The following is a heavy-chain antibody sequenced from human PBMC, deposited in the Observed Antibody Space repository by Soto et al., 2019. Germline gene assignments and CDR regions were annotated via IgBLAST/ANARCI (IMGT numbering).Heavy chain of an antibody. CDR2: IIPIFDIT. J-gene: IGHJ4*02. CDR1: GGPYSKYS. V-gene: IGHV1-69*02. D-gene: IGHD3-22*01. CDR3: ARSLLGDYYDSDGLDN. Sequence: ASVKVSCKASGGPYSKYSISWVRQAPGQGLEWMGRIIPIFDITNYAQKFQGRDTITADKSTSTVYMDMSSLRSEDTAVYYCARSLLGDYYDSDGLDNWGQGTLVTVSS.